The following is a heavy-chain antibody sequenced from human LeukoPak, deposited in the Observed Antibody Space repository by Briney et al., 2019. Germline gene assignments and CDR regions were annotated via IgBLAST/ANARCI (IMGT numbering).Heavy chain of an antibody. CDR2: IYSGGTT. Sequence: GGSLRLSCAASGLTVSSNYMSWVRQAPGKGLEWVSVIYSGGTTYYVDSVKGRFTISRDNAKNSLYLQMNSLRAEDTALYYCAKGSQWLELFYYGMDVWGQGTTVTVSS. V-gene: IGHV3-53*05. D-gene: IGHD6-19*01. CDR1: GLTVSSNY. CDR3: AKGSQWLELFYYGMDV. J-gene: IGHJ6*02.